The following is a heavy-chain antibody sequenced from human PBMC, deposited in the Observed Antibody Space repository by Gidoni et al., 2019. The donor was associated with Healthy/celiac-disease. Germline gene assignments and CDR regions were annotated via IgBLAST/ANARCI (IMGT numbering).Heavy chain of an antibody. Sequence: QLQLQESGPGLVKPSETLSLTCTVSGGSISSSSYYWGWIRQPPGKGLEWIGSIYYSGSTYYNPSLKRRVTISVDTSKNQFSLKLSSVTAADTAVYYCARSPARLLSEVGFDYWGQGTLVTVSS. D-gene: IGHD3-3*01. J-gene: IGHJ4*02. CDR1: GGSISSSSYY. V-gene: IGHV4-39*01. CDR3: ARSPARLLSEVGFDY. CDR2: IYYSGST.